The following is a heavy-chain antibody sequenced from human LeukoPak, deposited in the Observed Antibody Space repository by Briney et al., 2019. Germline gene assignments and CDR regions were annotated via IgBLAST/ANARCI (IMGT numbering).Heavy chain of an antibody. CDR1: GYSFTSYW. D-gene: IGHD6-13*01. V-gene: IGHV5-10-1*01. Sequence: GEPLKISCKGSGYSFTSYWIGWVRQMPGKGLEWMGRIDPSDSYTNYSPSFQGHVTISADKSISTAYLQWSSLKASDTAMYYCARSTGIAVFDYWGQGTLVTVSS. CDR2: IDPSDSYT. J-gene: IGHJ4*02. CDR3: ARSTGIAVFDY.